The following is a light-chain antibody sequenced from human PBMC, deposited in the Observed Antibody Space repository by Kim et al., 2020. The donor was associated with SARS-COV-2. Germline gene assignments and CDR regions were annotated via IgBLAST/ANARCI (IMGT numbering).Light chain of an antibody. Sequence: DIQMTQSPSSLSASVGDRVTITCQASEDIVTYLNWYQQKSGNPPNLLIYLASSLETGVPSRFSGSGSGANFTLTISSLQPEDIATYYCQQFRNLPLTFGGGTKLVI. J-gene: IGKJ4*01. V-gene: IGKV1-33*01. CDR2: LAS. CDR1: EDIVTY. CDR3: QQFRNLPLT.